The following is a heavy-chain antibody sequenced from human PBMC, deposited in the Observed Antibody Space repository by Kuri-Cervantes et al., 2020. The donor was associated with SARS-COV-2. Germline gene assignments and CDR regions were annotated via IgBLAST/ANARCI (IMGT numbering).Heavy chain of an antibody. D-gene: IGHD1-26*01. CDR3: ARHTYIQASYYYYGMDV. J-gene: IGHJ6*02. CDR2: IYYSGST. Sequence: SETLSLTCTASGGSISSYYWSWIRQPPGKGLEWIGYIYYSGSTNYNPSLKSRVTISVDTSKNQFSLKLSSVTAADTAVYYCARHTYIQASYYYYGMDVWGQGTTVTVSS. V-gene: IGHV4-59*01. CDR1: GGSISSYY.